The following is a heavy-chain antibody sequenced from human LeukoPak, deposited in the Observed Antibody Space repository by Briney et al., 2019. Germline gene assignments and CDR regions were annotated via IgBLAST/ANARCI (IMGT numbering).Heavy chain of an antibody. J-gene: IGHJ4*02. CDR1: GFTFSTYG. D-gene: IGHD2-2*01. Sequence: GGSLRLSCVASGFTFSTYGMSWVRQAPGKGLEWVSAISGSGGSTYYADSVKGRFTISRDNSKNTLYLQMNSLRAEGTAVYYCAKGLGYCSSTSCSRRMNWGQGTLVTVSS. V-gene: IGHV3-23*01. CDR3: AKGLGYCSSTSCSRRMN. CDR2: ISGSGGST.